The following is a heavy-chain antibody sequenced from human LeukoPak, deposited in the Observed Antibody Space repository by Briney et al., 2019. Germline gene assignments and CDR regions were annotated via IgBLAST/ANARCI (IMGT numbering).Heavy chain of an antibody. Sequence: PGGSLRLSCAASGFTFDDYAMHWVRQAPGKGLERVSGISWNSGSIGYADSVKGRFTISRDNAKNSLYLQMSSLRAEDTALYYCAKVQGSGWYGWFDPWGQGTLVTVSS. CDR3: AKVQGSGWYGWFDP. V-gene: IGHV3-9*01. D-gene: IGHD6-19*01. CDR2: ISWNSGSI. J-gene: IGHJ5*02. CDR1: GFTFDDYA.